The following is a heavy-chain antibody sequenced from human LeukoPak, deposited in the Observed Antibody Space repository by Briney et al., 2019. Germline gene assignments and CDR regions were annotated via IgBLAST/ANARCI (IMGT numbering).Heavy chain of an antibody. CDR1: GCAFTGDY. Sequence: NVSGCAFTGDYVQLVVQAAGQKIEWMGWINPNSGGTNYAQKFQDRVTMTRDTSISTAYMELSRLRSDDTAVYYCARDGRAVAGTASDYWGQGTLVTVSS. CDR2: INPNSGGT. V-gene: IGHV1-2*02. J-gene: IGHJ4*02. CDR3: ARDGRAVAGTASDY. D-gene: IGHD6-19*01.